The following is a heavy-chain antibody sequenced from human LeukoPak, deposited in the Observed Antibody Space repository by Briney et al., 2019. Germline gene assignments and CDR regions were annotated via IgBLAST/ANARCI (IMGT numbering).Heavy chain of an antibody. V-gene: IGHV3-21*01. Sequence: GGSLRLSCAASGSTFSSYSMNWVRQAPGKGLEWVSSISSSSSYIYYADSVKGRFTISRDNAKNSLYLQMNSLRAEDTAVYYCARDVGYCSGGNCYSWIYWGQGTLVTVSS. CDR2: ISSSSSYI. J-gene: IGHJ4*02. CDR1: GSTFSSYS. D-gene: IGHD2-15*01. CDR3: ARDVGYCSGGNCYSWIY.